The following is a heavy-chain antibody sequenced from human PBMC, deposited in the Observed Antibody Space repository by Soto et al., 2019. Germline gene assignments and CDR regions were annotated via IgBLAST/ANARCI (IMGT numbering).Heavy chain of an antibody. V-gene: IGHV1-18*01. D-gene: IGHD6-19*01. CDR3: ARDRGVAPLVAGNTHYYYYMDV. CDR2: ISAFNGNT. J-gene: IGHJ6*03. CDR1: GYSFTNYV. Sequence: QDQLVQSGAEVKKPGASVTVSCKASGYSFTNYVITWVRQAPGQGLAWLGWISAFNGNTHYAQKVKGRVTMTTDAATSTAYMEVWRLRSDDTAVYYCARDRGVAPLVAGNTHYYYYMDVWGKGTTVTVSS.